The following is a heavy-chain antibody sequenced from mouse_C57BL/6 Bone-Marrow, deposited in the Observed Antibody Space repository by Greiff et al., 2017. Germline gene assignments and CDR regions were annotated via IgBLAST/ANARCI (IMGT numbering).Heavy chain of an antibody. Sequence: EVKLQESGGGLVKPGGSLKLSCAASGFTFSSYAMSWVRQTPEKRLEWVATISDGGSYTYYPDNVKGRFTISRDNAKNNLYLQMSHLKSEDTAMYYCARSSYYYVSLFAYWGQGTLVTVSA. CDR3: ARSSYYYVSLFAY. CDR1: GFTFSSYA. CDR2: ISDGGSYT. D-gene: IGHD1-1*01. J-gene: IGHJ3*01. V-gene: IGHV5-4*03.